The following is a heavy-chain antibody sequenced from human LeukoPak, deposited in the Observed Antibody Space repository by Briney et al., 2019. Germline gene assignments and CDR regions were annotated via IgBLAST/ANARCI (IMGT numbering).Heavy chain of an antibody. CDR3: ARSVTMVRGGIDY. J-gene: IGHJ4*02. V-gene: IGHV4-4*07. CDR1: GYSISSGYY. D-gene: IGHD3-10*01. CDR2: IYTSGST. Sequence: PSETLSLTCTVSGYSISSGYYWSWIRQPAGKGLEWIGRIYTSGSTNYNPSLKSRVTMSVDTSKNQFSLKLSSVTAADTAVYYCARSVTMVRGGIDYWGQGTLVTVSS.